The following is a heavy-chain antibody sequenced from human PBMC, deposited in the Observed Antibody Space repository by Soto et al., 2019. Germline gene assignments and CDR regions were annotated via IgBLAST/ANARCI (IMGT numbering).Heavy chain of an antibody. D-gene: IGHD3-10*01. CDR3: TRDAPLWFGELSQ. V-gene: IGHV4-31*03. CDR2: VNYSGST. CDR1: GGSIRGPHYY. Sequence: QVQLQESGPGLVKPAQTLSLTCTVIGGSIRGPHYYWVRNPQHAGKGLERIGNVNYSGSTNYNLSLKGRVTISLDTSKNPFSLKLNSVTDADAATYYCTRDAPLWFGELSQWGQVIQATVSS. J-gene: IGHJ4*02.